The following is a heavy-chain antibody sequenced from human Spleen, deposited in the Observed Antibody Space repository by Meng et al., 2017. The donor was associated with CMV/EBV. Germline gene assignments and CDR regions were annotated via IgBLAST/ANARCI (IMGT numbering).Heavy chain of an antibody. J-gene: IGHJ4*02. Sequence: ASGFNLRDYYMSWIRQAPGKGLEWVSYISSSGSTIYYADSVKGRFTISRDNAKNSLYLQMNSLRAEDTAVYYCARDTYYDSSGYYNYWGQGTLVTVSS. CDR1: GFNLRDYY. CDR3: ARDTYYDSSGYYNY. V-gene: IGHV3-11*01. CDR2: ISSSGSTI. D-gene: IGHD3-22*01.